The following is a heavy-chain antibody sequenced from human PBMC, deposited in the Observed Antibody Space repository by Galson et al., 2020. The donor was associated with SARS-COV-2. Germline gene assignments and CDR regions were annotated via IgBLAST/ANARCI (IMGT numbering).Heavy chain of an antibody. D-gene: IGHD5-18*01. CDR1: GFTFRENW. J-gene: IGHJ4*02. Sequence: PGGSLRLSCAASGFTFRENWMSWVRQAPGKGLEWVAVISYDGSNKYYADSVKGRFTISRDNSKNTLYLQMNSLRAEDTAVYYCARVRGYSYGAGFDYWGQGTLVTVSS. CDR2: ISYDGSNK. CDR3: ARVRGYSYGAGFDY. V-gene: IGHV3-30-3*01.